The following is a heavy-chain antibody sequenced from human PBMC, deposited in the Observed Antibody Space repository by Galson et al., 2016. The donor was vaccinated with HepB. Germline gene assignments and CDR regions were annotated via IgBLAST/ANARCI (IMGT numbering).Heavy chain of an antibody. Sequence: SETLSLTCTVSGGSIRGSIYYWGWIRQPPGKGLEWIGSIYHSGNTYYSPSLSPSLKSRVTISVDTSKNQFSLKLRSVAAADTAVYYCASRDDSDWDYWGQGTLVTVSP. D-gene: IGHD3-9*01. CDR3: ASRDDSDWDY. CDR1: GGSIRGSIYY. CDR2: IYHSGNT. J-gene: IGHJ4*02. V-gene: IGHV4-39*01.